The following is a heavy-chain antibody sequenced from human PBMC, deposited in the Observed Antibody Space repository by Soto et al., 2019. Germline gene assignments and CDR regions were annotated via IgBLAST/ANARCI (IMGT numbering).Heavy chain of an antibody. CDR2: ISGSGGST. CDR3: AKXRRERVGELWKEYYFDY. V-gene: IGHV3-23*01. D-gene: IGHD3-10*01. Sequence: PGGSLRLSCAASGFTFSSYAMSWVRQAPGKGLEWVSAISGSGGSTYYADSVKGRFTISRDNSKNTLYLQMNSLRAEDTAVYYCAKXRRERVGELWKEYYFDYWGQGTLVTVSS. CDR1: GFTFSSYA. J-gene: IGHJ4*02.